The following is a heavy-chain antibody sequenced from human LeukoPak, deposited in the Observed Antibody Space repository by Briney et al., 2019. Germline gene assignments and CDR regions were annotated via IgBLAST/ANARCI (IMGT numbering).Heavy chain of an antibody. CDR2: IWYDGSNK. J-gene: IGHJ4*02. CDR1: GFTFSSYG. Sequence: PGRSLRLSCAASGFTFSSYGMRWVRQAPGKGLEWVAVIWYDGSNKYYADSVKGRFTISRDNSKNTLYLQMNSLRAEDTAVYYCARGQNRDSSGWNEIFDYWGQGTLVTVSS. V-gene: IGHV3-33*01. CDR3: ARGQNRDSSGWNEIFDY. D-gene: IGHD6-19*01.